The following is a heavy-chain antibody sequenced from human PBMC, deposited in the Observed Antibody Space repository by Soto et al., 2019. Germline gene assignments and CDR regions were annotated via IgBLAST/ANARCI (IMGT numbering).Heavy chain of an antibody. D-gene: IGHD1-26*01. CDR2: IAYDGNEK. J-gene: IGHJ6*02. Sequence: QVQLVESGGGVVQPGTSLRLTCAASGFTFKTHAMHRVRQAPGKGLEWMAVIAYDGNEKCYADSVKGRFTISRDNSKNALYLQINTLRNEDTAVYYCGKVVGDYVPYYYGVDVWGQGTTVTVSS. V-gene: IGHV3-30*18. CDR1: GFTFKTHA. CDR3: GKVVGDYVPYYYGVDV.